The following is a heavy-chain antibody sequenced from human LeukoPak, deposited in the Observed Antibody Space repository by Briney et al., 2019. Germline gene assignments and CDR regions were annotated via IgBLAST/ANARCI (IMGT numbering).Heavy chain of an antibody. J-gene: IGHJ4*02. CDR2: IIPLFGRA. V-gene: IGHV1-69*01. CDR1: GGTFRNYA. Sequence: SVKVSCKASGGTFRNYAISWVRQAPRQGLEWMGGIIPLFGRAEYAQRFQGRVTITADESTSTAYLELSILRSEDTAVYYCASPKEDSDYYFDYWGQGTLVTVSS. CDR3: ASPKEDSDYYFDY. D-gene: IGHD4-11*01.